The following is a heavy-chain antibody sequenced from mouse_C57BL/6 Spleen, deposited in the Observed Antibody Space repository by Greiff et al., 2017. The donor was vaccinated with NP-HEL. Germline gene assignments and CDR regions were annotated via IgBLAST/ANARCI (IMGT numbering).Heavy chain of an antibody. CDR2: IYPGSGST. Sequence: QVHVKQPGAELVKPGASVKMSCKASGYTFTSYWITWVKQRPGQGLEWIGDIYPGSGSTNYNEKFKSRATLTVDTSSSTAYMQLSSLTSEDSAVYYCARFGGYYLYAMDYWGQGTSVTVSS. CDR1: GYTFTSYW. CDR3: ARFGGYYLYAMDY. V-gene: IGHV1-55*01. D-gene: IGHD2-3*01. J-gene: IGHJ4*01.